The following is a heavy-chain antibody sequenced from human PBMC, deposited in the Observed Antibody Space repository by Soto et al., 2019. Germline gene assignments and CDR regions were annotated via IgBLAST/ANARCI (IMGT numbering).Heavy chain of an antibody. V-gene: IGHV3-48*02. CDR2: ISGGGVPV. J-gene: IGHJ4*02. Sequence: GGSLRLSCKASGFTFSGYSMDWVRQAPGKGLEWIAYISGGGVPVYYADSVKGRFTISRDNAKNSLYLQMNHLRDEDTAIYYCVRGRANYYFDFWGQGALVTVSS. CDR3: VRGRANYYFDF. CDR1: GFTFSGYS. D-gene: IGHD1-1*01.